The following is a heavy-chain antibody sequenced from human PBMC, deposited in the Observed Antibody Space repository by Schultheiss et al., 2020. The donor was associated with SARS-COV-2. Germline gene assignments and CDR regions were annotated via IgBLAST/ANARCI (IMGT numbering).Heavy chain of an antibody. CDR3: TTEQRLWFGDPPNGMDV. Sequence: GGSLRLSCAASGFTFSNAWMNWVRQAPGKGLEWVGRIKSKTDGGTTDYAAPVKGRFTISRDDSKNTLYLKMNSLKTEDTAVYYCTTEQRLWFGDPPNGMDVLGQGTTVTVAS. V-gene: IGHV3-15*07. CDR2: IKSKTDGGTT. CDR1: GFTFSNAW. J-gene: IGHJ6*02. D-gene: IGHD3-10*01.